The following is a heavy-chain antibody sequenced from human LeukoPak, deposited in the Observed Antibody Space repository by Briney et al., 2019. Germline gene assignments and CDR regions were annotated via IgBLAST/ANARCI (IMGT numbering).Heavy chain of an antibody. CDR1: GSSISSSY. D-gene: IGHD3-16*01. V-gene: IGHV4-4*07. CDR3: ARDPAVGANGDYYNYGMDV. J-gene: IGHJ6*02. CDR2: IYSSGST. Sequence: SETLSLTCTVSGSSISSSYWSWIRQPAGKGLEWIGRIYSSGSTSYNPSLKSRVTMSLDMSKNQFTLRLRSVTAADTAISFCARDPAVGANGDYYNYGMDVWGQGTTVLVSS.